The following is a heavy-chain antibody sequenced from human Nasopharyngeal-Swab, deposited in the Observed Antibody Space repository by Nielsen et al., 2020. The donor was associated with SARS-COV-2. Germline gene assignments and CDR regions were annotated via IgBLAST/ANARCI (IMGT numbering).Heavy chain of an antibody. CDR2: IKHDGSQK. J-gene: IGHJ6*02. CDR3: ARDQIGTTMIREVLKRYYYGMDV. Sequence: GGSLRLSCAASGFTFSSYWMTWVRQAPGKGLEWVANIKHDGSQKYYVDSVKGRFSISRDNGKNSLDLQMNSLGVDDTAMYYCARDQIGTTMIREVLKRYYYGMDVWGQGTTVTVSS. D-gene: IGHD3-10*01. CDR1: GFTFSSYW. V-gene: IGHV3-7*03.